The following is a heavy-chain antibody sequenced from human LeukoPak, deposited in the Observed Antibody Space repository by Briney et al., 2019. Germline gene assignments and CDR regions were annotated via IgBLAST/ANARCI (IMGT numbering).Heavy chain of an antibody. D-gene: IGHD3-10*01. CDR3: ARASQPYYYRSWDWFDP. J-gene: IGHJ5*02. Sequence: SETLSLTCSVSSASINSSPYFWAWIRQSSGKGLEWIATISYSGTTYYNPSLKSRVTISVDTSKNHFSLRLTSVNAADTAVYFCARASQPYYYRSWDWFDPWGQGTLVTVSS. CDR2: ISYSGTT. CDR1: SASINSSPYF. V-gene: IGHV4-39*02.